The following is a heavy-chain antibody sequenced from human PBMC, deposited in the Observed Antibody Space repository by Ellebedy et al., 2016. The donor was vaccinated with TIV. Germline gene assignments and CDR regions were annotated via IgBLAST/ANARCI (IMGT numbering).Heavy chain of an antibody. J-gene: IGHJ4*02. V-gene: IGHV3-7*01. CDR3: ARDQWLGRAYYFDY. D-gene: IGHD6-19*01. CDR1: GFTFSNYW. CDR2: IKQDASER. Sequence: GESLKISCGTSGFTFSNYWMSWVRQAPGKGLEWVANIKQDASERYYVDSVKGRFSISRDNAKNSIYLQMNSLRDEDTAVYYCARDQWLGRAYYFDYWGQGTLLTVSS.